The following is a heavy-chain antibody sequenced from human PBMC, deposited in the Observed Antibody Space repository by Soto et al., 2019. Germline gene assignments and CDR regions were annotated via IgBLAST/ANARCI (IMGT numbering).Heavy chain of an antibody. CDR3: ARDAQPKGVAADGASDY. V-gene: IGHV1-18*01. J-gene: IGHJ4*02. Sequence: QVQLVQSGPEVKNPGASVKVSCKASGYTFKNYGIKWVRQAPGQGLEWVGWITTYNGNRYSAEKFQGRATITTDTSTSTTYMELKSLTSDDTGVYYCARDAQPKGVAADGASDYWGQGTLVTVSS. CDR1: GYTFKNYG. D-gene: IGHD6-19*01. CDR2: ITTYNGNR.